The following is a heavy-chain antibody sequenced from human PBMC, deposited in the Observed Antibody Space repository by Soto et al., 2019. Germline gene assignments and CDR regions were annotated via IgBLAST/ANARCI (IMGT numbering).Heavy chain of an antibody. CDR3: ARDYRYLDWLPIYCYYGMDV. CDR1: GGTFSSYA. Sequence: QVQLVQSGAEVKKPGSSVKVSCKASGGTFSSYAISWVRQAPGQGLEWMGGIIPIFGTANYAQKFQGRVTITADESTSTADMQLSSLRSDDTAVYYCARDYRYLDWLPIYCYYGMDVWGQGTTVTVSS. V-gene: IGHV1-69*01. J-gene: IGHJ6*02. D-gene: IGHD3-9*01. CDR2: IIPIFGTA.